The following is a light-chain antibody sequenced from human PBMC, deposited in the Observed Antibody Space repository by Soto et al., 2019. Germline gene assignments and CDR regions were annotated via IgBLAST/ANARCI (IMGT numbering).Light chain of an antibody. J-gene: IGKJ2*01. CDR3: QQYNSWPPSYT. CDR2: GAS. V-gene: IGKV3-15*01. CDR1: QSVTTY. Sequence: EIVRTQSPATLSVSLGDRATLSCRASQSVTTYLAWYQQKPGQAPRLLIYGASTRATGIPARFSGSGSETDFTLTISSLQAEDFAFYYCQQYNSWPPSYTFGQGTKLEIK.